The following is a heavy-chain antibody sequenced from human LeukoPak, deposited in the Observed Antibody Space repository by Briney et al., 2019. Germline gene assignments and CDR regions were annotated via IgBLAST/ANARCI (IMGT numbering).Heavy chain of an antibody. J-gene: IGHJ4*02. V-gene: IGHV1-69*05. CDR1: GGTFSSYA. D-gene: IGHD1-26*01. CDR3: ARARTEKSPWEY. CDR2: IIPIFGTA. Sequence: AASVKVSCKASGGTFSSYAISWVRQAPGQGLEWMGGIIPIFGTANYAQKFQGRVTITTDESTSTAYMELSSLRSEDTAVYYCARARTEKSPWEYWGQGTLVTVSS.